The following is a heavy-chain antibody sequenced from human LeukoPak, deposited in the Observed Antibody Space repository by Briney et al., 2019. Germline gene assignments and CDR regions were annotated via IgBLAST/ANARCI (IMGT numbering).Heavy chain of an antibody. Sequence: SETLSLTCAVYGGSFSGYYWSWIRQPPGKGLEWIGEINHSGSTNYNPSLKSRVTISVDTSKNQFSLKLSSVTAADTAVYYCARDVIYSGGWYNWFDPWGQGTLVTVSS. CDR2: INHSGST. D-gene: IGHD6-19*01. CDR1: GGSFSGYY. CDR3: ARDVIYSGGWYNWFDP. V-gene: IGHV4-34*01. J-gene: IGHJ5*02.